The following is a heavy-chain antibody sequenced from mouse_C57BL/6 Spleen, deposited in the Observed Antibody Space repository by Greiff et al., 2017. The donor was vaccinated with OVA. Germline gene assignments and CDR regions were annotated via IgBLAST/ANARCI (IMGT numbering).Heavy chain of an antibody. J-gene: IGHJ2*01. Sequence: QVQLQQPGAELVMPGASVKLSCKASGYTFTSYWMHWVKQRPGQGLEWIGEIDPSDSYTNYNQKFKGKSTLTVDKSSSTAYMQLSSLTSEDSAVYYCARGDGKFPLDYWGQGTTLTVSS. V-gene: IGHV1-69*01. CDR3: ARGDGKFPLDY. CDR2: IDPSDSYT. CDR1: GYTFTSYW. D-gene: IGHD2-1*01.